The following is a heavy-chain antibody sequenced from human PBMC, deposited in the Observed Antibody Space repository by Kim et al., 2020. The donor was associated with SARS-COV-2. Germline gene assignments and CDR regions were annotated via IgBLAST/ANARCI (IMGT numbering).Heavy chain of an antibody. CDR3: AKDQDSSSWYIPLDAFDI. CDR1: GFTFSSYG. V-gene: IGHV3-30*18. Sequence: GGSLRLSCAASGFTFSSYGMHWVRQAPGKGLEWVAVISYDGSNKYYADSVKGRFTISRDNSKNTLYLQMNSLRAEDTAVYYCAKDQDSSSWYIPLDAFDIWGQGTMVTVSS. CDR2: ISYDGSNK. D-gene: IGHD6-13*01. J-gene: IGHJ3*02.